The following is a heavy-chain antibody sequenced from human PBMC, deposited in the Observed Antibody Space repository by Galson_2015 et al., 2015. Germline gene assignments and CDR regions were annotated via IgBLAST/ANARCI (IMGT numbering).Heavy chain of an antibody. Sequence: SLRLSCAASGFTFSDYYMSWIRQAPGKGLEWVSYINSRSSYTNYADSVKGRFTISRDNAKKSLYLQKNSLRAEETAVYYCARGSSSLNSDAFDIWGQGTMVTVSS. CDR3: ARGSSSLNSDAFDI. CDR2: INSRSSYT. D-gene: IGHD6-13*01. V-gene: IGHV3-11*06. J-gene: IGHJ3*02. CDR1: GFTFSDYY.